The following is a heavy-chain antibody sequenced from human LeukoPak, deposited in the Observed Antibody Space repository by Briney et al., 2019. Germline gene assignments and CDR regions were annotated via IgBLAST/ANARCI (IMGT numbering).Heavy chain of an antibody. Sequence: ASVKVSCKASGYTFTSYGISWVRQAPGQGLEWMGWISAYNGNTNYAQKLQGRVTMTTDTSTSTAYMELRSLRSDDTAVYYCARDRGRTIFGVVTPFDYWGQGNLVTVSS. CDR2: ISAYNGNT. CDR3: ARDRGRTIFGVVTPFDY. CDR1: GYTFTSYG. J-gene: IGHJ4*02. D-gene: IGHD3-3*01. V-gene: IGHV1-18*01.